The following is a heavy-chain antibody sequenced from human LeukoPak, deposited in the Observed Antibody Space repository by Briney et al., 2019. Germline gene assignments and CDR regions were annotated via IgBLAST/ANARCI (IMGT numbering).Heavy chain of an antibody. D-gene: IGHD3-22*01. CDR1: GFTFSSYA. CDR3: ARVSNQIVVAGGY. CDR2: ISNSGGTT. J-gene: IGHJ4*02. V-gene: IGHV3-23*01. Sequence: GGSLRLSCAASGFTFSSYAMTWVRQAPGKGLEWVSSISNSGGTTYYTDSVKGRFTISRDNSKNTLYLQMNSLRADDTAVYYCARVSNQIVVAGGYWGQGTLVAVSS.